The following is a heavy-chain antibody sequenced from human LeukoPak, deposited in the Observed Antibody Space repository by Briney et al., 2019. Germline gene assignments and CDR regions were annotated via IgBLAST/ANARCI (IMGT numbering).Heavy chain of an antibody. Sequence: GGSLRLSCAAAGVTFSGSCIHWVRQASGKGLEWVGHIRSKANNYATAYAASVKGRFTISRDNSKNTLYLQMNSLRAEDTAVYYCARGFRASLDYWGQGTLVTVSS. CDR3: ARGFRASLDY. CDR1: GVTFSGSC. CDR2: IRSKANNYAT. V-gene: IGHV3-73*01. J-gene: IGHJ4*02.